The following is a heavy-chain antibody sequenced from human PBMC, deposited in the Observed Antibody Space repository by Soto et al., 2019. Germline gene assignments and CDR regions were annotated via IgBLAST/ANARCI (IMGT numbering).Heavy chain of an antibody. J-gene: IGHJ4*02. D-gene: IGHD2-15*01. CDR2: ISSSSSTI. CDR1: GFTFSSYS. CDR3: ARDQGYCSGGSCYGGGDY. V-gene: IGHV3-48*02. Sequence: EVQLVESGGGLVQPGGSLRLSCAASGFTFSSYSMNWVRQAPGKGLEWVSYISSSSSTIYYADSVKGRFTISRDNAKNSLYLQMNSLRDEDTAVYYGARDQGYCSGGSCYGGGDYWGQGTLVTVSS.